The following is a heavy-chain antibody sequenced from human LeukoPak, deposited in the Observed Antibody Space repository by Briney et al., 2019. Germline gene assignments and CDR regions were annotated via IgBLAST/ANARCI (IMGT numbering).Heavy chain of an antibody. J-gene: IGHJ3*02. V-gene: IGHV1-24*01. CDR3: ATGRGGDYIRAFDI. D-gene: IGHD4-11*01. Sequence: ASVKVSCKASGYTFTSYGISWVRQAPGKGLEWMGGFDPEDGETIYAQKFQGRVTMTEDTSTDTAYMELSSLRSEDTAVYYCATGRGGDYIRAFDIWGQGTMVTVSS. CDR2: FDPEDGET. CDR1: GYTFTSYG.